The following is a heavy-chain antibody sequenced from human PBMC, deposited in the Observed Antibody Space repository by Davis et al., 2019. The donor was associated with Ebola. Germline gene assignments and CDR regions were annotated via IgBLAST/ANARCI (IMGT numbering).Heavy chain of an antibody. D-gene: IGHD1-1*01. CDR1: GYTFTSYG. Sequence: ASVKVSCKASGYTFTSYGISWVRQAPGQGLEWMGWISAYNGNTNYAQKLQGRVTMTTDTSTSTAYMELRSLRSDDTAVYYCTRLTQKVAGYNWNDVGAFDIWGQGTMVTVSS. V-gene: IGHV1-18*04. J-gene: IGHJ3*02. CDR3: TRLTQKVAGYNWNDVGAFDI. CDR2: ISAYNGNT.